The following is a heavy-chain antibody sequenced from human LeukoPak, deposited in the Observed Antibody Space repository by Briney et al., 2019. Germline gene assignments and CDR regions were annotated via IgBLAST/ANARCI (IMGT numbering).Heavy chain of an antibody. V-gene: IGHV3-23*01. CDR1: GFSLGTYA. D-gene: IGHD2-15*01. CDR3: AKGLVVNDNYFDN. CDR2: IGGSDDTT. Sequence: GGSLRLSCAASGFSLGTYAMNWVRQVPGKGLEWVSSIGGSDDTTYYADSVKGRFTISSDFSTNTVSLQMNSLRAEDTAVYFCAKGLVVNDNYFDNWGQGTLVTVSS. J-gene: IGHJ4*02.